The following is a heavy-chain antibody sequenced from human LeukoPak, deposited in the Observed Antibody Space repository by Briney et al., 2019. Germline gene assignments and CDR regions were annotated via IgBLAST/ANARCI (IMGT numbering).Heavy chain of an antibody. V-gene: IGHV3-23*01. Sequence: GGSLRLSCAASGFTFSSYAMSWVRQAPGKGLEWVSAISGSGGSTYYADSVKGRFTISRDNSKNTLYLQMNSLRAEDTAVYYCAKEGTWDFWSGYYHPPDPHYFDYWGQGTLVTVSS. CDR3: AKEGTWDFWSGYYHPPDPHYFDY. CDR1: GFTFSSYA. D-gene: IGHD3-3*01. J-gene: IGHJ4*02. CDR2: ISGSGGST.